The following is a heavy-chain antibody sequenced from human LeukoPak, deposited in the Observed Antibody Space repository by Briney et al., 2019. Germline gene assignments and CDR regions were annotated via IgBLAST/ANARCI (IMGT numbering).Heavy chain of an antibody. CDR1: GYTLTKLS. V-gene: IGHV1-24*01. J-gene: IGHJ4*02. D-gene: IGHD3-10*01. CDR3: ATVTTMVRGVITPFDY. Sequence: ASVKVSCKVSGYTLTKLSMHWVRQAPGKGLEWMGGFDPEDGETIYAQKFQGRVTMTEDTSTDTAYMELSSLRSEDTAVYYCATVTTMVRGVITPFDYWGQGTLVTVSS. CDR2: FDPEDGET.